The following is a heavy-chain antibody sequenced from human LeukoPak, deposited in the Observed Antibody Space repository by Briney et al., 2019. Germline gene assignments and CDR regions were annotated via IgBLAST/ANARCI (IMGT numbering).Heavy chain of an antibody. CDR3: TRVLPGRTFDS. CDR1: GFTFGDYP. Sequence: PGGSLRLSCTASGFTFGDYPMSWVRQAPGKGLECVGFIRSKPSGATTEYATSVKGRFTISRDDSQSIAYLQMNSLITEDTAVYYRTRVLPGRTFDSWGQGTLVTVSS. V-gene: IGHV3-49*04. D-gene: IGHD1-14*01. CDR2: IRSKPSGATT. J-gene: IGHJ4*02.